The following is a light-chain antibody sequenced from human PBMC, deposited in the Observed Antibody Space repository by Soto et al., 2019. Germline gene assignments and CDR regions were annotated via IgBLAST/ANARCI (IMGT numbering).Light chain of an antibody. CDR3: SSYTSSSTLV. CDR1: SSDVGGYNY. CDR2: EVS. V-gene: IGLV2-14*01. Sequence: QSALTQPASVSGSPGQSITISCTGTSSDVGGYNYVSWYQQHPGKAPKLMIYEVSNRPSGVSNRFSVSKSGNTASLTISGLHAEDDADYYCSSYTSSSTLVFGGGTKVTVL. J-gene: IGLJ2*01.